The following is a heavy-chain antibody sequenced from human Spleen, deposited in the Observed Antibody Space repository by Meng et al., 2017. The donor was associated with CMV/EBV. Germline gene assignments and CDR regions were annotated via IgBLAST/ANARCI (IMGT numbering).Heavy chain of an antibody. CDR1: GYSISSGYY. CDR2: IYRSGST. J-gene: IGHJ4*02. D-gene: IGHD6-19*01. Sequence: SETLSLTCTVSGYSISSGYYWGWIRQPPGKGLEWIGSIYRSGSTYYNPSLKSRVTMSVDTSKNQFSLKVSSVTAADTAVYYCASSFLNSGWYLYFDYWGQGTLVTVSS. V-gene: IGHV4-38-2*02. CDR3: ASSFLNSGWYLYFDY.